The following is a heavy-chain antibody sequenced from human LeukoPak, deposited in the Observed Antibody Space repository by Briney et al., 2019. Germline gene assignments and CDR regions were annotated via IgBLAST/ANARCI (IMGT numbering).Heavy chain of an antibody. V-gene: IGHV3-21*01. D-gene: IGHD3-22*01. CDR3: ARGAYDSSGYYDY. CDR2: ISSSSSSYI. CDR1: GFTFSSYS. Sequence: GGSLRLSCAASGFTFSSYSMNWVRQAPGKGLEWVSSISSSSSSYIYYADSVKGRFTISRDNAKNSLYLQMNSLRAEDTAVYYCARGAYDSSGYYDYWGQGTLVTVSS. J-gene: IGHJ4*02.